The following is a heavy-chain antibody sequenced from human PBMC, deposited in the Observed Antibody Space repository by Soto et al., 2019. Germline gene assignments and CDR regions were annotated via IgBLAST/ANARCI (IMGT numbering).Heavy chain of an antibody. V-gene: IGHV3-30-3*01. D-gene: IGHD5-18*01. CDR2: ISYDGSNK. CDR3: ARPRHGYTYSHANFDY. CDR1: GFTFSSYA. Sequence: QVQLVESGGGVVQPGRSLRLSCAASGFTFSSYAMHWVRQAPGKGLEWVAVISYDGSNKYYADSVKGRFTISRDNSKNTLYLQMNSLRAEDTAVFYCARPRHGYTYSHANFDYWGQGTLVTVSS. J-gene: IGHJ4*02.